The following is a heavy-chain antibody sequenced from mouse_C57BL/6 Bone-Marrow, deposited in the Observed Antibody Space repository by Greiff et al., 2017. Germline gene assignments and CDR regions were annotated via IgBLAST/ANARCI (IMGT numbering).Heavy chain of an antibody. CDR1: GFSLTSYG. Sequence: QVQLKESGPGLVQPSQSLSITCTVSGFSLTSYGVHWVRQSPGKGLEWLGVIWSGGSTDYNAAFISRLSISKDNSTSQVFFKMNSLQADDTAIYYCARGDSSGSWFAYWGQGTLVTVSA. V-gene: IGHV2-2*01. J-gene: IGHJ3*01. CDR3: ARGDSSGSWFAY. CDR2: IWSGGST. D-gene: IGHD3-2*02.